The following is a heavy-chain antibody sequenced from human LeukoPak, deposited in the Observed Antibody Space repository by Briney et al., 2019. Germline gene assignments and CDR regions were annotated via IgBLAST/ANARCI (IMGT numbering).Heavy chain of an antibody. CDR2: IYHSGST. J-gene: IGHJ3*02. V-gene: IGHV4-38-2*01. D-gene: IGHD2-15*01. CDR1: GYSISSGYY. CDR3: ARVKLTYDAFDI. Sequence: SETLSLTCAVSGYSISSGYYWGWIRQPPGKGLEWIGSIYHSGSTYYNPSLKSRVTISVDTSKNQVSLKLSSVTAADTAVYYCARVKLTYDAFDIWGEETMVTVSS.